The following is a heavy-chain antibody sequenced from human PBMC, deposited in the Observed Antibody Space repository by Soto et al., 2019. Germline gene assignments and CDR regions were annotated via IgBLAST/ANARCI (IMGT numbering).Heavy chain of an antibody. V-gene: IGHV3-30-3*01. CDR1: GFTFSSYA. D-gene: IGHD2-2*01. CDR2: ISYDGSNK. Sequence: GGSLRLSCAASGFTFSSYAMYWVRQSPGKGLGWVAVISYDGSNKYYADSVKGRFTISRDNSKNTLYLQMNSLRAEDTAVYYCARGPSSLTHFDYWGQGTLVTVSS. J-gene: IGHJ4*02. CDR3: ARGPSSLTHFDY.